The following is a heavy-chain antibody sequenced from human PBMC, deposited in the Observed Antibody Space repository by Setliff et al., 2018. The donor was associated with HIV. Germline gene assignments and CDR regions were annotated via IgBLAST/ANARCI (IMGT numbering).Heavy chain of an antibody. CDR1: GGSISSSSYY. D-gene: IGHD4-17*01. CDR3: ARGGRSTVTQWAWFDP. V-gene: IGHV4-39*01. Sequence: SETLSLTCTVSGGSISSSSYYWGWIRQPPGKGLEWIGTIYYSGNTYYNPSLKSRVTISVDTSKNQISLKLSSVTAADTAVYYCARGGRSTVTQWAWFDPWGQGTLVTVSS. CDR2: IYYSGNT. J-gene: IGHJ5*02.